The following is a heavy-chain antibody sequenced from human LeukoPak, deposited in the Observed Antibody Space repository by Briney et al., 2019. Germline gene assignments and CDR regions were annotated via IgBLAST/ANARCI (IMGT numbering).Heavy chain of an antibody. V-gene: IGHV4-34*01. J-gene: IGHJ4*02. CDR2: INHSGST. CDR1: GGSFSGYY. D-gene: IGHD6-13*01. CDR3: ASGPFSSWYKVLDY. Sequence: PSETLSLTCAVYGGSFSGYYWSWIRQPPGKGLEWIGEINHSGSTNYNPSLKSRVTISVDTSKNQFSLKLISVTAADTAVYYCASGPFSSWYKVLDYWGQGTLVTVSS.